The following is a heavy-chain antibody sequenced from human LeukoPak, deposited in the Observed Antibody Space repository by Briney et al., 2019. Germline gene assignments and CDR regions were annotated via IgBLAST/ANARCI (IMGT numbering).Heavy chain of an antibody. J-gene: IGHJ6*02. V-gene: IGHV4-39*01. D-gene: IGHD1-7*01. CDR2: IYYSGST. Sequence: PSETLSLTCTVSGGSISSSSYYWGWIRQPPGKGLEWIGSIYYSGSTYYNPSLKSRVTISVDTSKNQFSLKLNSVTAADTAMYYCARHVRQVPYNWNYFVYYYGMDVWGQGTTVTVSS. CDR3: ARHVRQVPYNWNYFVYYYGMDV. CDR1: GGSISSSSYY.